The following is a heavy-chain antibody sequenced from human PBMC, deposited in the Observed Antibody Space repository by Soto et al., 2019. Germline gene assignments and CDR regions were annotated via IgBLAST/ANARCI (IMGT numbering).Heavy chain of an antibody. CDR1: GFTFSGSA. J-gene: IGHJ4*02. Sequence: EVQLVESGGGLVQPGGSLKLSCVASGFTFSGSAMHWVRQASGKGLEWVGRIRNKANSYATAYAASVKGRFTISRDDLNKTVYLQMNSLKTEDTAVYYCTSHSPEDMIRKWGQGTLVTVSS. V-gene: IGHV3-73*02. CDR3: TSHSPEDMIRK. D-gene: IGHD2-15*01. CDR2: IRNKANSYAT.